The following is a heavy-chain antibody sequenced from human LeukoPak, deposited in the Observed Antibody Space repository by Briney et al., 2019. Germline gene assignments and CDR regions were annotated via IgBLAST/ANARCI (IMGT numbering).Heavy chain of an antibody. V-gene: IGHV1-18*01. Sequence: ASVKVSCKASGYTFTSYDLNWLRPAPGQGLEWMGWVSGYNGNTNYAQKFEGRVAMTTDTSSSTAYMELRSLRSDDTAIYYCARGDWFDPWGQGTLVTVSS. CDR3: ARGDWFDP. D-gene: IGHD2-21*01. CDR1: GYTFTSYD. J-gene: IGHJ5*02. CDR2: VSGYNGNT.